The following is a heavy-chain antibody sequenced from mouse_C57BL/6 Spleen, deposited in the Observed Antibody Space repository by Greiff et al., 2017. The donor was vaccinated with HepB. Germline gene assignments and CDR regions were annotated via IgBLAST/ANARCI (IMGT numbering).Heavy chain of an antibody. CDR2: ISYDGSN. CDR1: GYSITSGYY. Sequence: EVQLQESGPGLVKPSQSLSLTCSVTGYSITSGYYWNWIRQFPGNKLEWMGYISYDGSNNYNPSLKNRISITRDTSKNQFFLKLNSVTTEDTATYYCARGHFQYYGSSYGWYFDVWGTGTTVTVSS. CDR3: ARGHFQYYGSSYGWYFDV. J-gene: IGHJ1*03. D-gene: IGHD1-1*01. V-gene: IGHV3-6*01.